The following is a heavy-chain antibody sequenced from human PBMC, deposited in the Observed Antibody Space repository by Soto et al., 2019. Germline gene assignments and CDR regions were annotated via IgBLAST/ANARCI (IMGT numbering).Heavy chain of an antibody. CDR1: GYTFTSYY. CDR2: INPSGGST. D-gene: IGHD3-22*01. J-gene: IGHJ4*02. CDR3: ARTTYYYDSQGGEGFGY. Sequence: QVQLVQSGAEVKKPGASVKVSCKASGYTFTSYYMHWVRQAPGQGLEWMGIINPSGGSTSYAQKFQGRVTMTRDTSTSTVYMELSSLRSEDTAVYYCARTTYYYDSQGGEGFGYWGQGPLVTVSS. V-gene: IGHV1-46*01.